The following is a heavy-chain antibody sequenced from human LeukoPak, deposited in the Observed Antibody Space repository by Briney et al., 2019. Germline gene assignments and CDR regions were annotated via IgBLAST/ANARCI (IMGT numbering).Heavy chain of an antibody. CDR1: GFTFSSYE. D-gene: IGHD5-12*01. CDR3: AKDGYSGYRVHYFDY. V-gene: IGHV3-48*03. J-gene: IGHJ4*02. CDR2: ISSSGSTI. Sequence: GGSLRLSCAASGFTFSSYEMNWVRQAPGKGLEWVSYISSSGSTIYYADSVKGRFTISRDNSKNSLYLQMNSLRAEDTALYYCAKDGYSGYRVHYFDYWGQGTLVTVSS.